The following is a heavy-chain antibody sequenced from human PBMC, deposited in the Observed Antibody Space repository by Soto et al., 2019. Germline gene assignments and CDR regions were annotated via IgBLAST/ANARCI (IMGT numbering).Heavy chain of an antibody. V-gene: IGHV3-21*01. D-gene: IGHD5-12*01. J-gene: IGHJ6*02. CDR1: GFTFSSYS. CDR3: ARDGGGYEGSPTGGMDV. CDR2: ISSSSSYI. Sequence: EVQLVESGGGLVKPGGSLRLSCAASGFTFSSYSMNWVRQAPGKGLEWVSSISSSSSYIYYADSVKGRFTISRDNAKNSLYLQMNSLRAEDTAVYYCARDGGGYEGSPTGGMDVWGQGTTVTVSS.